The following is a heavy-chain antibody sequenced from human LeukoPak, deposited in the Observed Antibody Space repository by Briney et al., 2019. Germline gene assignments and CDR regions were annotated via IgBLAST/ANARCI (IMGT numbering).Heavy chain of an antibody. Sequence: PGGSLRLSCAASGFTFSTYAMSRVPEAPGTGLKCVSAFSGSGGSTYYADSVTGRFTISRDNSKNTLYLQMNSLRAEDTAVYYCAKDRQYSYARSWGLDYWGQGTLVTVSS. CDR2: FSGSGGST. CDR1: GFTFSTYA. CDR3: AKDRQYSYARSWGLDY. J-gene: IGHJ4*02. D-gene: IGHD5-18*01. V-gene: IGHV3-23*01.